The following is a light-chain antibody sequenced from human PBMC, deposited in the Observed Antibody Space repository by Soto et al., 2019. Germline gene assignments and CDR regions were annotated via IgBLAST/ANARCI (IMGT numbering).Light chain of an antibody. CDR2: DVT. Sequence: QSALTQPASVSGSPGQSITIPCTGTSSDIGGYNYVSWYQQHPGKAPQLMIYDVTNRPSGVSNRFSGSKSGNTASLTISGLQTEDEADYYCSSYTRSSTGVVFGGGTKVTVL. CDR3: SSYTRSSTGVV. J-gene: IGLJ2*01. V-gene: IGLV2-14*01. CDR1: SSDIGGYNY.